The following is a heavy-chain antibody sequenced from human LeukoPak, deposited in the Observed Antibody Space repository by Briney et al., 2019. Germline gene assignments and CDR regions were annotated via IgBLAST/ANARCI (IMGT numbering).Heavy chain of an antibody. D-gene: IGHD1-26*01. J-gene: IGHJ4*02. V-gene: IGHV1-3*01. CDR1: GYTFTSYA. CDR3: ARDSGSGNNDY. Sequence: ASVRVSCKASGYTFTSYAIHWVRQAPGQRLEWMGWISAGNGNTKYSQNFQGRVTFISNTSATTAFMELSSLRSEDAAVYYCARDSGSGNNDYWGQGTLVTVSS. CDR2: ISAGNGNT.